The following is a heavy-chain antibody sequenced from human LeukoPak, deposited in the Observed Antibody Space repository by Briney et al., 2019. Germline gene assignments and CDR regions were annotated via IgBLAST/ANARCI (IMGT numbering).Heavy chain of an antibody. CDR1: GGSISSYY. V-gene: IGHV4-59*12. CDR2: IYYSGST. Sequence: PLETLSLTCTVSGGSISSYYWSWIRQPPGKGLEWIGYIYYSGSTNYNPSLKSRVTISVDTSKNQFSLKLSSVTAADTAVYYCARGPHPTMVRGVIIKRGFDPWGQGTLVTVSS. J-gene: IGHJ5*02. D-gene: IGHD3-10*01. CDR3: ARGPHPTMVRGVIIKRGFDP.